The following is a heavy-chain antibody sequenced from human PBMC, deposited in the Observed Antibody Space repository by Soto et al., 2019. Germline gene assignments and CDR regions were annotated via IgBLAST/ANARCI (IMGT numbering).Heavy chain of an antibody. CDR2: IYHSGSS. Sequence: QVELQESGPGLVRPSGTLSLTCAVSGGSISGSQWWSWVRQPPGKGLEWIGDIYHSGSSNYNPSLRIRVTLAIDTSNSRLSLKLTFVTAADMAVYFCARVPDGFLLDYWGHGKLVIVSS. V-gene: IGHV4-4*02. CDR1: GGSISGSQW. J-gene: IGHJ4*01. CDR3: ARVPDGFLLDY. D-gene: IGHD2-2*03.